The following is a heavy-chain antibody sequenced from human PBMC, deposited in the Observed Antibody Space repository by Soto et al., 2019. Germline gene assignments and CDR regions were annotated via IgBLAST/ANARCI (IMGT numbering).Heavy chain of an antibody. CDR1: GGSIISGGYY. D-gene: IGHD2-21*01. J-gene: IGHJ6*03. V-gene: IGHV4-31*03. Sequence: SETLSLTCTVSGGSIISGGYYWIWIRQDPGKGLEWIGYIYYSGSTYYNPSLKSRVTISVDTSKNQFSLKLSSVTAADTAVYYCARERSENDLLYYYYYKYYMPVWGQGTSVPVSS. CDR2: IYYSGST. CDR3: ARERSENDLLYYYYYKYYMPV.